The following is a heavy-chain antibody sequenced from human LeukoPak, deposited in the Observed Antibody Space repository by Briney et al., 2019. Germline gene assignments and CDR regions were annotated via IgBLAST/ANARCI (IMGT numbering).Heavy chain of an antibody. CDR1: GYTFTSYD. CDR2: MNPNSGNT. D-gene: IGHD6-19*01. Sequence: WASVKVSCKASGYTFTSYDINWVRQATGQGLEWMGSMNPNSGNTGYAQKFQGRVTMTRNTSISTAYMELSSLRSEDTAVYYCARVYGRKQWLVRESRAIDYWGQGTLVTVSS. CDR3: ARVYGRKQWLVRESRAIDY. V-gene: IGHV1-8*01. J-gene: IGHJ4*02.